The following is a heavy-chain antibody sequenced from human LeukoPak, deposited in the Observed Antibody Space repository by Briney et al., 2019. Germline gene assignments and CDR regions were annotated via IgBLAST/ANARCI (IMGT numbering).Heavy chain of an antibody. D-gene: IGHD3-16*01. Sequence: GGSLRLSCAASGFTVSSNYMSSVRQAPGKGLEWVSVIYSDGGTYYADSVKGRFTISRDNSKNTLYLQMNSLRAEDTAVYYCATTYVWGSYFDYWGQGTLVTVSS. CDR3: ATTYVWGSYFDY. V-gene: IGHV3-66*01. J-gene: IGHJ4*02. CDR2: IYSDGGT. CDR1: GFTVSSNY.